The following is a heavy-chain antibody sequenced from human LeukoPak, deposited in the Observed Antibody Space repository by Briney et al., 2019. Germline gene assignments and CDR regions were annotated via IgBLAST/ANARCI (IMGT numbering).Heavy chain of an antibody. CDR1: GGTFSSYA. Sequence: PSVKVSCKASGGTFSSYAISWVRQAPGQGLEWMGGIIPIFGTANYAQKFQGRVTITADESTSTAYMELSSLRSEDTAVYYCARAAYYYDSSGYYYVAFDIWGQGTMVTVSS. D-gene: IGHD3-22*01. V-gene: IGHV1-69*13. J-gene: IGHJ3*02. CDR2: IIPIFGTA. CDR3: ARAAYYYDSSGYYYVAFDI.